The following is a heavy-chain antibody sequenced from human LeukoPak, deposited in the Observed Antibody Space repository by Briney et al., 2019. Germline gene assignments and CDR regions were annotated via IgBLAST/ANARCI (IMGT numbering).Heavy chain of an antibody. J-gene: IGHJ4*02. CDR3: ARDVGIAVAGTSVDY. Sequence: GGSLRLSCAASGFTFSDYYMSWIRQAPGXXLXWVSYISSSSSYTNYADSVKGRFTISRDNAKNSLYLQMNSLRAEDTAVYYCARDVGIAVAGTSVDYWGQGTLVTVSS. CDR2: ISSSSSYT. D-gene: IGHD6-19*01. V-gene: IGHV3-11*06. CDR1: GFTFSDYY.